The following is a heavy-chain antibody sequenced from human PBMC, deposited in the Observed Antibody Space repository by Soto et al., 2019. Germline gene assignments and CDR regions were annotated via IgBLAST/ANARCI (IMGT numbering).Heavy chain of an antibody. V-gene: IGHV3-21*06. Sequence: GSLRHSCAASGFTFTRYSMNWVRQAPGKGLEWVSSISSTTNYIYYGDSMKGRFTISRDNAKNSLYLEMNSLRAEDTAVYYCARESEDLTSNFDYWGQGTLVTVSS. CDR2: ISSTTNYI. CDR3: ARESEDLTSNFDY. J-gene: IGHJ4*02. CDR1: GFTFTRYS.